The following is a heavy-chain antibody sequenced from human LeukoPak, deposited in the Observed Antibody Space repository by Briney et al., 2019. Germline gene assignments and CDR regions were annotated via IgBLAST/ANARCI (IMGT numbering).Heavy chain of an antibody. V-gene: IGHV3-48*01. CDR1: GFTFSTYS. Sequence: GGSLRLSCAASGFTFSTYSMNWVRQAPGKGLEWVSYISSSSTPVFYADSVKGRFTISRDNSKNTLYLQMNSLRAEDTAVYYCAVVVVPAAHYYYYGMDVWGQGTTVTVSS. J-gene: IGHJ6*02. CDR2: ISSSSTPV. D-gene: IGHD2-2*01. CDR3: AVVVVPAAHYYYYGMDV.